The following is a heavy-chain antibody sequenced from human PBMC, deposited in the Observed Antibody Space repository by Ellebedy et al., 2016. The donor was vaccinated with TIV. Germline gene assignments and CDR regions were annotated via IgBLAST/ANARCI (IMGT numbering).Heavy chain of an antibody. CDR1: GYIFSGYY. D-gene: IGHD5-24*01. CDR2: IDPGGGST. CDR3: ARESGTNY. V-gene: IGHV1-46*01. Sequence: ASLKVSCXASGYIFSGYYINWVRQATGQGLEWMGIIDPGGGSTSYAQRFQGRVTMTRDTPTNTVYLELSRLRPDDTAVYYCARESGTNYWGQGTLVTVSS. J-gene: IGHJ4*02.